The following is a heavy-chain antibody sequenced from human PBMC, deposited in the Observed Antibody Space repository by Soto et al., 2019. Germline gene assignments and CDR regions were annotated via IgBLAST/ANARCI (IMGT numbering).Heavy chain of an antibody. CDR3: ARDTHPSARYSSSWVYDAFDI. Sequence: GASVKVSCKASGYTFTSYYMHWVRQAPGQGLEWMGIINPSGGSTSYAQKFQGRVTMTRDTSTSTVYMELSSLRSGDTAVYYCARDTHPSARYSSSWVYDAFDIWGQGTMVTVSS. CDR2: INPSGGST. D-gene: IGHD6-13*01. J-gene: IGHJ3*02. CDR1: GYTFTSYY. V-gene: IGHV1-46*01.